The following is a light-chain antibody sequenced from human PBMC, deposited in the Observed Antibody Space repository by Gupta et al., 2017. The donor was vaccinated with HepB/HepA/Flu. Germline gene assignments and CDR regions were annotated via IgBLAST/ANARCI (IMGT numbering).Light chain of an antibody. J-gene: IGLJ2*01. CDR3: QVRDTRTDQGI. CDR1: DIETKS. V-gene: IGLV3-21*03. CDR2: DDT. Sequence: SYVLTQPSSVSVAPGKTATLTCGGKDIETKSVHWYQQRPGQAPVLVGYDDTDRPSGIPERFSGSNSGNTASLTITRVEAGDEADYYCQVRDTRTDQGIFGGGTQLTVL.